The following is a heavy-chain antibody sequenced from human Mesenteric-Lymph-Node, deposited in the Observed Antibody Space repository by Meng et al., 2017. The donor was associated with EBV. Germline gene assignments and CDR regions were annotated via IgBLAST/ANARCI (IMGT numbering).Heavy chain of an antibody. CDR1: GGSIRSGGYY. J-gene: IGHJ4*02. CDR3: ARGLEVATMSY. V-gene: IGHV4-30-4*01. Sequence: QWQLQESGPGLVKPSQTLSLTCAVSGGSIRSGGYYWSWIRQPPGKGLEWIGYIYYSGSTYYNPSLKSRVTISVDTSKTQFSLKLSSVTAADTAVYYCARGLEVATMSYWGQGTLVTVSS. D-gene: IGHD5-12*01. CDR2: IYYSGST.